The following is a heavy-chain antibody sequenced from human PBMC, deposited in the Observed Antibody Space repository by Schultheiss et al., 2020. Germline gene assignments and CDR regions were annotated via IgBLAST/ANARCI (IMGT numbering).Heavy chain of an antibody. V-gene: IGHV4-39*01. CDR3: ARQDYDYVWGSYYFDP. J-gene: IGHJ5*02. CDR1: GGSISSSSYY. D-gene: IGHD3-16*01. Sequence: SETLSLTCTVSGGSISSSSYYWGWIRQPPGKGLEWIGSIYYSGSTYYNPSLKSRVTISVDTSKNQFSLKLSSVTAADTAVYYCARQDYDYVWGSYYFDPWGQGTLVTVSS. CDR2: IYYSGST.